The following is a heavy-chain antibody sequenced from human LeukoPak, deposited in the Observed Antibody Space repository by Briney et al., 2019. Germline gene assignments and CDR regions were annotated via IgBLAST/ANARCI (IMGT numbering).Heavy chain of an antibody. CDR2: IYSSGST. Sequence: GGSLRLSCAASGFTVSSNYMSWVRQAPGKGLGWVSVIYSSGSTYYADSVKGRFTISRDNSKNTLYLQMNSLRAEDTAVYYCARLYEGDYYGSGSYYWDYFDYWGQGTLVTVSS. D-gene: IGHD3-10*01. V-gene: IGHV3-66*01. J-gene: IGHJ4*02. CDR1: GFTVSSNY. CDR3: ARLYEGDYYGSGSYYWDYFDY.